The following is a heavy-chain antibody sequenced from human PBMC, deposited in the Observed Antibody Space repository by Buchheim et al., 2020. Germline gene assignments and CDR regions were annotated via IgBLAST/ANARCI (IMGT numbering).Heavy chain of an antibody. CDR3: AKELAAAGTVIVDY. CDR2: ISYDGSNK. CDR1: GFTFSSHG. Sequence: QVQLVESGGGVVQPGRSLRLSCAASGFTFSSHGMHWVRQAPGKGLEWVAVISYDGSNKYYADSVKGRFTISRDNSKNTLYLQMNSLRAEDTAVYYCAKELAAAGTVIVDYWGQGTL. V-gene: IGHV3-30*18. J-gene: IGHJ4*02. D-gene: IGHD6-13*01.